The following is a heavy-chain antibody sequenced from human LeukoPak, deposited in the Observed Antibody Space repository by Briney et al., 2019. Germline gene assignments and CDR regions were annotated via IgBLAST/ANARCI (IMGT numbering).Heavy chain of an antibody. CDR1: GFTFSSYS. V-gene: IGHV3-21*01. CDR2: ISSSRSYI. D-gene: IGHD4-17*01. CDR3: ARGPNTDYGRRYYYYMDV. Sequence: GGSLRLSCAASGFTFSSYSMNWVRQAPGKGLEWVSFISSSRSYIYYADSVKGRFTISRDNAKNSLYLQMNSLRVEDTAVYYCARGPNTDYGRRYYYYMDVWGKGTTVTVSS. J-gene: IGHJ6*03.